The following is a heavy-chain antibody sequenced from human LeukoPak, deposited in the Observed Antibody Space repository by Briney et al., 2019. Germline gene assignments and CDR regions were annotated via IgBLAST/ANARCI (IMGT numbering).Heavy chain of an antibody. J-gene: IGHJ4*02. Sequence: PGESLRLSCAASGFTFSSFGMNWVRQGPGKGLEWVSSISSSSSYIYYADSVKGRFTISRDNAKKSVYLQMNSLRAEDTAVYYCARDPINIATAGKGFDYWGQGTLVTVSS. V-gene: IGHV3-21*01. CDR3: ARDPINIATAGKGFDY. CDR2: ISSSSSYI. D-gene: IGHD6-13*01. CDR1: GFTFSSFG.